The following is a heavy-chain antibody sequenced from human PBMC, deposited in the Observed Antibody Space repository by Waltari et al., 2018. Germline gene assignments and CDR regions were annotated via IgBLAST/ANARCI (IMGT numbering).Heavy chain of an antibody. CDR1: GYSISSGYY. CDR2: SYHSGGT. CDR3: ARVSPITTETWFDP. D-gene: IGHD2-2*01. J-gene: IGHJ5*02. Sequence: QVQLQESGPGLVKRSETLSLTCAVSGYSISSGYYWGWIRQPPGKGLEWIGSSYHSGGTYYNPSLKSRVTISVDTSKNQFSLKLSSVTAADTAVYYCARVSPITTETWFDPWGQGTLVTVSS. V-gene: IGHV4-38-2*01.